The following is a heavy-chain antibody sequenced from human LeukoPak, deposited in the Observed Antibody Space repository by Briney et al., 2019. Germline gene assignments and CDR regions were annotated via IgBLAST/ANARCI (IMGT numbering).Heavy chain of an antibody. J-gene: IGHJ6*02. V-gene: IGHV3-23*01. Sequence: GGSLRLSCAASGFTFSSYAMSWVRQAPGKGLEWVSAISGSGGSTYYADSVKGRFTISRDNSKNSLYLQMNSLRDEDTAVYYCARGDIVATIYYYYGMDVWGQGTTVTVSS. CDR1: GFTFSSYA. D-gene: IGHD5-12*01. CDR3: ARGDIVATIYYYYGMDV. CDR2: ISGSGGST.